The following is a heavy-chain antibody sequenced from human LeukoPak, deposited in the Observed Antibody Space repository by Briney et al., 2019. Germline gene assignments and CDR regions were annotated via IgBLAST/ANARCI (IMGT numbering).Heavy chain of an antibody. CDR2: IYNNGYT. Sequence: GGSLRLSCAASGFTVSSNYMTWVRQAPGKGLEWVSIIYNNGYTYYADSVKGRFTISRDNSKNTLYLQMDSLRAEDTAVHYCATELGYCSTNSCPLGYWGQGTLVTVSS. J-gene: IGHJ4*02. CDR1: GFTVSSNY. CDR3: ATELGYCSTNSCPLGY. V-gene: IGHV3-53*01. D-gene: IGHD2-2*01.